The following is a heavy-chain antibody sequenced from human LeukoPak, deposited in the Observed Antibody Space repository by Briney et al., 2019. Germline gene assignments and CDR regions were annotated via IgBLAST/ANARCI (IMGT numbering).Heavy chain of an antibody. Sequence: GASVKVSCTASGYTFTAYYMHWVRQAPGQGLEWMGWINPNSGGTNYPQKLQGSVTMTRDTSITTAYMELSRLRSDDTAVYYCARALRGYNYGYPANDAFDIWGQGTLVTVSS. D-gene: IGHD5-18*01. CDR1: GYTFTAYY. CDR2: INPNSGGT. CDR3: ARALRGYNYGYPANDAFDI. J-gene: IGHJ3*02. V-gene: IGHV1-2*02.